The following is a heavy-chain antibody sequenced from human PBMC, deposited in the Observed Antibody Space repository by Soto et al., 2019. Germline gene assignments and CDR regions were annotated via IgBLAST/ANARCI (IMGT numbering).Heavy chain of an antibody. J-gene: IGHJ4*02. V-gene: IGHV1-69*01. CDR2: IVPTYRTI. CDR3: VSSRSVPRDMYFGSWSSLDD. Sequence: QVQLEQSEIEVKKPGSSVKVPCKVSGGAISWVRQAPGQGFEWLAGIVPTYRTIKYGQKFPDRLTITAGYMSLTRLRPGDTAVYYCVSSRSVPRDMYFGSWSSLDDWGQGTLV. CDR1: GGA. D-gene: IGHD3-10*01.